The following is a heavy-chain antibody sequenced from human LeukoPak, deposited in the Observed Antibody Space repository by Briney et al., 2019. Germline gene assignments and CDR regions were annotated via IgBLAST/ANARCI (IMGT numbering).Heavy chain of an antibody. J-gene: IGHJ4*02. V-gene: IGHV3-30-3*01. Sequence: QPGRSLRLSCAASGFTFNSYAMHWVRQAPGKGLEWVAVISYDGSNKYYIDSVKGRFTISRDNSKNTLYLQMNSLRAEDTAVYYCARFGGSGGRYYYFDYWGQGTLVTVSS. CDR1: GFTFNSYA. CDR2: ISYDGSNK. CDR3: ARFGGSGGRYYYFDY. D-gene: IGHD2-15*01.